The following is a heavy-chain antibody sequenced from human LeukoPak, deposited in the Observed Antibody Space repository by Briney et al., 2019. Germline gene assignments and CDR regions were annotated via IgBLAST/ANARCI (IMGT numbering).Heavy chain of an antibody. D-gene: IGHD6-13*01. CDR3: AKDPRSGTGAY. CDR1: GFTFSSYA. CDR2: ISGSSGST. V-gene: IGHV3-23*01. J-gene: IGHJ4*02. Sequence: GGSLRLSCAASGFTFSSYAMSWVRQAPGKGLEWVSAISGSSGSTYYADSVKGRFTISRDNSKNTLYLQMNSLRAEDTAVYYCAKDPRSGTGAYWGQGTLVTVSS.